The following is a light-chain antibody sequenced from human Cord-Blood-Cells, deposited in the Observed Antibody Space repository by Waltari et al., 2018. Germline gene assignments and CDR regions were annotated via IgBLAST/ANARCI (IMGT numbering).Light chain of an antibody. CDR3: CSYAGSRV. CDR2: EVS. V-gene: IGLV2-23*02. CDR1: SSDVGSYNL. Sequence: QSALTQPASVSGSPGQSITISCTGTSSDVGSYNLVSWYPQHPGKAPKLMIYEVSKRPSGVSNRCSGSKSGNTASLTISGLQAEDEADYYCCSYAGSRVFGTGTKVTVL. J-gene: IGLJ1*01.